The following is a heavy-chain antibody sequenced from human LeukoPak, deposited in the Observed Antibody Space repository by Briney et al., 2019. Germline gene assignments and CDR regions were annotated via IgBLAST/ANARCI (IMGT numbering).Heavy chain of an antibody. CDR2: IIPIFGTA. V-gene: IGHV1-69*05. Sequence: SVKVSCKASGGAFSSYAISWVRQAPGQGLEWMGGIIPIFGTANYAQKFQGRVTITTDESTSTAYMELSSLRSEDTAVYYCASYYGSGRGYYFDYWGQGTLVTVSS. J-gene: IGHJ4*02. CDR1: GGAFSSYA. CDR3: ASYYGSGRGYYFDY. D-gene: IGHD3-10*01.